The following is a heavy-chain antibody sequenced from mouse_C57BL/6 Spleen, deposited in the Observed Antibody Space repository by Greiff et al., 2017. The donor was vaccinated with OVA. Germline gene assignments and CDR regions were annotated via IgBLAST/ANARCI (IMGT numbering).Heavy chain of an antibody. V-gene: IGHV1-80*01. CDR3: ARRRGNYHYFDY. CDR1: GYAFSSYW. Sequence: HVQLQPSWAELVKPGASVKISCTASGYAFSSYWMNWVKQRPGKGLEWIGQIYPGDGDTNYNGKFKGKATLTADKSSSTAYMQLSSRTSEDSAVYFCARRRGNYHYFDYWGQGTTLTVSS. CDR2: IYPGDGDT. J-gene: IGHJ2*01.